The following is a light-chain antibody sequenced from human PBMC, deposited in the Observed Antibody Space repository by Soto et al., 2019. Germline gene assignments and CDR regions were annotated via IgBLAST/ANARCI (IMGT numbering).Light chain of an antibody. CDR1: QGISNY. Sequence: DIQMTQSPSSLSASVGDRVTITCRASQGISNYLAWYQQKPGKVPKLLIYAASTLQSGVPSRFSGSGSGTDFTLTISSLHPEDVETYYCQKYNSAPRTFGQGAKVDIK. CDR3: QKYNSAPRT. CDR2: AAS. J-gene: IGKJ1*01. V-gene: IGKV1-27*01.